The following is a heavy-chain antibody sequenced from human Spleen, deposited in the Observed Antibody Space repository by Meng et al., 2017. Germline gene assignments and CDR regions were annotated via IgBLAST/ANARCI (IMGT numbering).Heavy chain of an antibody. V-gene: IGHV1-2*06. CDR1: GYNFPDYY. CDR2: INPNSGGT. D-gene: IGHD3-10*01. J-gene: IGHJ4*02. Sequence: ASVKVSCKPSGYNFPDYYIHWVRRAPGQGLEWMGRINPNSGGTNYAQKFQGRVTMTRDTSISTAYMELSRLRSDDTAVYYCMRGRGAYWGQGTLVTVSS. CDR3: MRGRGAY.